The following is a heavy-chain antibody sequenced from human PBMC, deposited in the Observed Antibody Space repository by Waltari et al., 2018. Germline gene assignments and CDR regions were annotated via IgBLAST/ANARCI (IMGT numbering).Heavy chain of an antibody. Sequence: ELQRLESGGGVVQPCGSLSLSCAASRFNFTKYAITGIRQAPGKGLEWVSAITGSGDNTYYADSVRGRFTISRDNSRDTLYLQMNNLRAEDTAIFYCARGQNSRQYHFDYWGQGTLVTVSS. CDR1: RFNFTKYA. CDR3: ARGQNSRQYHFDY. V-gene: IGHV3-23*01. J-gene: IGHJ4*02. CDR2: ITGSGDNT. D-gene: IGHD4-4*01.